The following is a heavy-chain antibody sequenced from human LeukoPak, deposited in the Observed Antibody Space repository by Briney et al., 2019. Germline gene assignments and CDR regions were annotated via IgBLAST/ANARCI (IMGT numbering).Heavy chain of an antibody. J-gene: IGHJ4*02. D-gene: IGHD6-19*01. CDR2: INSDSGLI. CDR1: GFLLSSCD. Sequence: GGSLRLSCAASGFLLSSCDMKWAPRAPRKGREWLSYINSDSGLIYYAYSVKGRFTISRDNAKNSLYLQMNSLRDEDTAVYYCARDLYSSGGDYWGQGTLVTVSS. V-gene: IGHV3-48*02. CDR3: ARDLYSSGGDY.